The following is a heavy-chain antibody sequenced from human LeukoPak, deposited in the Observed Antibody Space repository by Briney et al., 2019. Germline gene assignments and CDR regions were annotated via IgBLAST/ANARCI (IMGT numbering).Heavy chain of an antibody. CDR2: ISSSSSYI. Sequence: GGSLRLSCAASGFTFSSYSMNWVRQAPGKGLEWVSSISSSSSYIYYADSVKGRFTISRDNAKNSLYLQMNSLRAEDTAVYYCAREDGSLGAPIDYWGQGTLVTVSS. J-gene: IGHJ4*02. D-gene: IGHD3-16*01. CDR1: GFTFSSYS. V-gene: IGHV3-21*01. CDR3: AREDGSLGAPIDY.